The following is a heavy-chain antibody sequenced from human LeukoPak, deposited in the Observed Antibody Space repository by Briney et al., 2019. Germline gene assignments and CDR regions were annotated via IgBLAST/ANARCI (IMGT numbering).Heavy chain of an antibody. D-gene: IGHD3-22*01. J-gene: IGHJ3*01. V-gene: IGHV4-39*07. CDR3: ARRPYHFDIIGPV. CDR2: IYYSGTT. CDR1: GASFSNSNSY. Sequence: SETLSLTCTVSGASFSNSNSYWVWLRQALGKGLEWIGSIYYSGTTQYNPSLKSRVIVSADTSKNQFSLKVNFLTAADTAVYYCARRPYHFDIIGPVWGQGTKVTVSS.